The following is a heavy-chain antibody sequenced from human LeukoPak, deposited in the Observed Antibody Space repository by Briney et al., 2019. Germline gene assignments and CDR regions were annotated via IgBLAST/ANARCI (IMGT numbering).Heavy chain of an antibody. CDR2: IYSGGTT. J-gene: IGHJ4*02. V-gene: IGHV3-53*01. Sequence: PGGSLRLSCAASGFTVSSNYMSWVRQPPGKGLEWVSVIYSGGTTFHADSVKGRFTISRDNSKNTLYLQMNSLRADDTAVYYCAKLKGWYGEGYFDYWGQGTVVTVSS. CDR3: AKLKGWYGEGYFDY. D-gene: IGHD3-10*01. CDR1: GFTVSSNY.